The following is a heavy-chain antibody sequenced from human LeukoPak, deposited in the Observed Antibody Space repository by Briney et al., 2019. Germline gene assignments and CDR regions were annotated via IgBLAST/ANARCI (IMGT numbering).Heavy chain of an antibody. D-gene: IGHD3-10*01. Sequence: SETLSLTCTVSGGSISSYYWSWIRQPPGKGLEWIGHIYTSGSTNYNPSLKSRVTISVDTSKNQFSLKLSSVTAADTAVYYCAREEQLLWFGDLYWYFDLWGRGTLVTVSS. V-gene: IGHV4-4*07. CDR2: IYTSGST. J-gene: IGHJ2*01. CDR3: AREEQLLWFGDLYWYFDL. CDR1: GGSISSYY.